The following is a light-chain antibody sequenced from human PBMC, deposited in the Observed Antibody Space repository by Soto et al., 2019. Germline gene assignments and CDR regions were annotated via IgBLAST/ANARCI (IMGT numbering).Light chain of an antibody. CDR2: DVS. Sequence: QSALTQPASVSGSPGQSISISCTGGSSDIGGYNYVSWYRQHPGKAPKLMIFDVSDRPSGVSNRFSGSKSGNTASLTISGLQAEDEAHYYCSSYTSTSSPWVFGGGTKVTVL. J-gene: IGLJ3*02. CDR3: SSYTSTSSPWV. V-gene: IGLV2-14*03. CDR1: SSDIGGYNY.